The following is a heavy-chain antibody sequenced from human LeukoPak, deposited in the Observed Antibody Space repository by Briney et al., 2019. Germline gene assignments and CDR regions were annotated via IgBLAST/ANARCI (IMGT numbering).Heavy chain of an antibody. CDR3: ARAGGSYYGGFDY. CDR1: GFTFSSYS. Sequence: GGSLRLSCAASGFTFSSYSMNWVRQAPGKGLEWVSYISSSGSTIYYADSVKGRFTISRDNAKNSLYLQMNSLRAEDTAVYYCARAGGSYYGGFDYWGQGTLVTVSS. V-gene: IGHV3-48*04. CDR2: ISSSGSTI. J-gene: IGHJ4*02. D-gene: IGHD1-26*01.